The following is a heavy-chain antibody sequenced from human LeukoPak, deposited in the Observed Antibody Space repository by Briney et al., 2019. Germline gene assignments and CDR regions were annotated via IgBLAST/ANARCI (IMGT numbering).Heavy chain of an antibody. V-gene: IGHV4-59*01. Sequence: SETLSLTCTVSGGSISSYYWSWIRQPPGKGLEWIGYIYYSGSTNYNPSLKSRVTISVDTSKNQFSLKLSSVTAAGTAVYYCARDLFSGDSSGYLNAFDIWGQGTMVTVSS. CDR1: GGSISSYY. J-gene: IGHJ3*02. D-gene: IGHD3-22*01. CDR3: ARDLFSGDSSGYLNAFDI. CDR2: IYYSGST.